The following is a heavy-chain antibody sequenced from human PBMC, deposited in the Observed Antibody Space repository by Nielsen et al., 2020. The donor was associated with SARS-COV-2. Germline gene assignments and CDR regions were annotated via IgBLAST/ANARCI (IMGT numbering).Heavy chain of an antibody. V-gene: IGHV3-11*01. CDR1: GFTFSDYY. J-gene: IGHJ4*02. D-gene: IGHD3-22*01. CDR2: ISSSGSTI. CDR3: ASPQYYYDSSGPGWFDY. Sequence: GGSLRLSCAASGFTFSDYYMSWIRQAPGKGLEWVSYISSSGSTIYYADSVKGRFTISRDNAKNSLYLQMNSLRAEDTAVYYCASPQYYYDSSGPGWFDYWGQGTLVTVSS.